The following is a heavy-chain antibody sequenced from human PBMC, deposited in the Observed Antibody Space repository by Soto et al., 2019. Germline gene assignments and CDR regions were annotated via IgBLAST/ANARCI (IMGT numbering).Heavy chain of an antibody. Sequence: SETLSLTYTVSGGSISSYYWSWIRQPPGKGLEWIGYIYYSGSTNYNPSLKSRVTISVDTSKNQFSLKLSSVTAADTAVYYCAGAYCSSTSCYFDYWGQGTLVTVSS. CDR3: AGAYCSSTSCYFDY. CDR1: GGSISSYY. V-gene: IGHV4-59*08. CDR2: IYYSGST. D-gene: IGHD2-2*01. J-gene: IGHJ4*02.